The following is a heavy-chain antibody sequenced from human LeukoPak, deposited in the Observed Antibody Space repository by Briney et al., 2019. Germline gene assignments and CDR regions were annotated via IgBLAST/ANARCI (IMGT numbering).Heavy chain of an antibody. CDR2: IIPIFGTA. J-gene: IGHJ6*03. CDR1: GGTFSSYA. V-gene: IGHV1-69*13. Sequence: SVKVSCKASGGTFSSYAISWVRQAPGQGLEWMGGIIPIFGTANYAQKFQGRVTITADESTSTAYMELSSLRSEDTAVYYCASFGSSGWYGSYYYYMDVWGKGTTVTISS. CDR3: ASFGSSGWYGSYYYYMDV. D-gene: IGHD6-19*01.